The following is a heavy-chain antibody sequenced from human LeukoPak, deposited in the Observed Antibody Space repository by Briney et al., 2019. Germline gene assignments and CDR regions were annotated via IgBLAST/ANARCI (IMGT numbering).Heavy chain of an antibody. J-gene: IGHJ3*02. Sequence: GGSLRLSCAASGFTFDDYAMHWVRQAPGKGLEWVSGISWNSGSIGYADSVKGRFTISRDNAKNSLYLQMNSLRADDMALYYCAKGTRSWYEDAFDIWGQGTMVTVSS. D-gene: IGHD6-13*01. V-gene: IGHV3-9*03. CDR2: ISWNSGSI. CDR3: AKGTRSWYEDAFDI. CDR1: GFTFDDYA.